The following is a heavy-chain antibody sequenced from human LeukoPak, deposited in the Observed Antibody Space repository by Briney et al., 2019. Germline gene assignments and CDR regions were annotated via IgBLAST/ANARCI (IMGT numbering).Heavy chain of an antibody. CDR2: IYYSGST. V-gene: IGHV4-31*03. CDR3: AREERPYGSGSYYSDY. Sequence: PSQTLSLTCTVSGGSISSGGYYWSWIRQHPGKGLEWIGYIYYSGSTYYNPSLKRRVTISVDTSKNQFSLKLSSVTAADTAVYYCAREERPYGSGSYYSDYWGQGTLVTVSS. D-gene: IGHD3-10*01. J-gene: IGHJ4*02. CDR1: GGSISSGGYY.